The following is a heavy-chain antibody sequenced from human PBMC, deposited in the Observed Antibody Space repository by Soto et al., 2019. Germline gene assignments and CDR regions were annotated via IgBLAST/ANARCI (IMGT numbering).Heavy chain of an antibody. J-gene: IGHJ5*02. CDR1: GGSISSGGYF. CDR2: IYYSGRT. V-gene: IGHV4-31*03. Sequence: PSETLSLTCTVSGGSISSGGYFWSWVRQHPGKGLEWIGNIYYSGRTYYNPSLKSRVTISVDTSKNQFSLKLSSVAAADTAVYFCAGMPYTSGLRFDPWGPGTLVTVSS. CDR3: AGMPYTSGLRFDP. D-gene: IGHD6-19*01.